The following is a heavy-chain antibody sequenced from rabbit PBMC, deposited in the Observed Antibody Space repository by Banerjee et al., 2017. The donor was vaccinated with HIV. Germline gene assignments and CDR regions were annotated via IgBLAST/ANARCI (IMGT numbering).Heavy chain of an antibody. CDR2: INTSSGNT. Sequence: QSLEESGGDLVKPEGSLTLTCTASGFSFSNKYVMCWVRQAPGKGLEWIACINTSSGNTVYASWAKGRFTISKTSSTTVTLQMTSLTAADTATYFCARSLLNNYYHGMDLWGPGTLVTVS. J-gene: IGHJ6*01. CDR1: GFSFSNKYV. V-gene: IGHV1S40*01. CDR3: ARSLLNNYYHGMDL.